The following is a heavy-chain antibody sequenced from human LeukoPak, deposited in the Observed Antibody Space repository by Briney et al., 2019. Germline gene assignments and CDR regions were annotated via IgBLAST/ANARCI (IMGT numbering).Heavy chain of an antibody. D-gene: IGHD2-2*01. CDR3: ARPPRYCSNTSWRPFSSGFDY. CDR1: GFTFSDYY. CDR2: ISVSGNTI. Sequence: GGSLRLSCAASGFTFSDYYMSWIRQAPGKGLEWVSYISVSGNTIYYADSVKGRFTISRDNAKNSLYLQMNSLSAEDTAVYYCARPPRYCSNTSWRPFSSGFDYWGQGTLVTVSS. J-gene: IGHJ4*02. V-gene: IGHV3-11*04.